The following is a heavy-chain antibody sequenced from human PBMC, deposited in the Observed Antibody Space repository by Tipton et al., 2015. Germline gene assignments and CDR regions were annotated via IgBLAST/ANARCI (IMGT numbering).Heavy chain of an antibody. J-gene: IGHJ4*02. CDR1: AYSISSDYY. V-gene: IGHV4-38-2*01. D-gene: IGHD3-9*01. CDR3: ACQDYDSLTRDYQTVDY. CDR2: ISHSGNT. Sequence: LRLSCAVSAYSISSDYYWGWIRQPPGKGLEWIGSISHSGNTYYDPSLKSRVTMSRHTSKNRFSRKLTSVTAADTAVYYCACQDYDSLTRDYQTVDYWGQGTLVTVSS.